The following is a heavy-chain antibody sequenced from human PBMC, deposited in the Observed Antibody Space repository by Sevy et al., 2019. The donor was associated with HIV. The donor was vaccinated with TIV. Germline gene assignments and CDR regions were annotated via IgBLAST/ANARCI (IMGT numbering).Heavy chain of an antibody. CDR2: IYYSGST. CDR3: ARSNRVYNWNGIDY. V-gene: IGHV4-39*01. J-gene: IGHJ4*02. D-gene: IGHD1-20*01. Sequence: LLQLPETLSLTCTVSGGSISSSSYYWGWIRQPPGKGLEWIGSIYYSGSTYYNPSLKSRVTISVDTSKNQFSLKLSSVTAADTAVYYCARSNRVYNWNGIDYWGQGTLVTVSS. CDR1: GGSISSSSYY.